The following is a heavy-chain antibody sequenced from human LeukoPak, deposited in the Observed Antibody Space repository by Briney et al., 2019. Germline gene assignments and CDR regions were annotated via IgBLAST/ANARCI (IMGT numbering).Heavy chain of an antibody. CDR2: IYYSGST. CDR3: ARDQGP. Sequence: SEALSLTCTVSGGSISSYYWNWIRQPPGKGLEWIGSIYYSGSTYYNPSLKSGVTISVDTSKNQFSLKLSSVTAADTAVYYCARDQGPWGQGTLVTVSS. J-gene: IGHJ5*02. V-gene: IGHV4-39*07. CDR1: GGSISSYY.